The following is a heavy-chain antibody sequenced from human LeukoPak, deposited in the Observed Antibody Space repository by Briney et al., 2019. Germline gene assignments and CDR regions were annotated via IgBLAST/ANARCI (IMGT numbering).Heavy chain of an antibody. D-gene: IGHD2-15*01. CDR3: ARYCSGGRCSVFDY. Sequence: ASVKVSCKASGYTFTSTGISWVRQAPGQGLEWMGWVSGHNGDRNYAQKFQGRVTMTTDTSTSTAYMELTSLRSDDTAVYFSARYCSGGRCSVFDYWGQGTLVTVSS. CDR1: GYTFTSTG. J-gene: IGHJ4*02. V-gene: IGHV1-18*01. CDR2: VSGHNGDR.